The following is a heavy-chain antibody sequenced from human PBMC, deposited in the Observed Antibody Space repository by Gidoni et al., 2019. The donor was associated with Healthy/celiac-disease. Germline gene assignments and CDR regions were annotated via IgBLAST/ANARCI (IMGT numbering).Heavy chain of an antibody. CDR3: ARRPYGSGIVDNWFDP. J-gene: IGHJ5*02. Sequence: SPSFQGHVTISADKSISTAYLQWSSLKASDTAMYYCARRPYGSGIVDNWFDPWGQGTLVTVSS. D-gene: IGHD3-10*01. V-gene: IGHV5-10-1*01.